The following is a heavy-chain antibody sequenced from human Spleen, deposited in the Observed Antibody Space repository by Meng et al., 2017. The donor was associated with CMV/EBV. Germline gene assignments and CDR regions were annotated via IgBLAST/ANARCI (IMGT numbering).Heavy chain of an antibody. CDR1: GFTFRTYS. V-gene: IGHV3-21*01. CDR2: ISYSSTYM. D-gene: IGHD3-3*01. CDR3: AKSWDDFWRGLLQH. J-gene: IGHJ1*01. Sequence: GGSLRLSCVASGFTFRTYSMNWVRQAPGKGLEWVSAISYSSTYMYYADSVRGRFTISRDSSSDTLHLEMKSLRPEDTAVYYCAKSWDDFWRGLLQHWGQGTLVTVSS.